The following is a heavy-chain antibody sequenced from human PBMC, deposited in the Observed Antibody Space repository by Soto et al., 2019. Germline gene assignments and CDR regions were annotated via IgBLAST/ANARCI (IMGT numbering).Heavy chain of an antibody. CDR2: VSGSSSYI. J-gene: IGHJ3*01. CDR1: GFQIISFN. Sequence: RSMRVSCECAGFQIISFNMIWVRQAPGKGLEWVSSVSGSSSYIYYADSVKGRFTVSRDNANNLVFLQMNGLRPEDTSMYYCASDLRGHYGPWRQGTMVTVSS. D-gene: IGHD4-17*01. CDR3: ASDLRGHYGP. V-gene: IGHV3-21*06.